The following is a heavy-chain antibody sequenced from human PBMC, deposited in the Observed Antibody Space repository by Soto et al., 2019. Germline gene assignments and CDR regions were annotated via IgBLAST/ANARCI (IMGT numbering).Heavy chain of an antibody. Sequence: KPSETLSLTCAVYGGSFSGYYWSWLRQPPGKGLEWIGEINHSGSPNYNPSLKSRVTISVDTSKNQFSLKMTSVTAADTAVYHCATANWSHHYFDPWGQGTLVTVSS. CDR1: GGSFSGYY. D-gene: IGHD1-1*01. V-gene: IGHV4-34*01. CDR2: INHSGSP. J-gene: IGHJ5*02. CDR3: ATANWSHHYFDP.